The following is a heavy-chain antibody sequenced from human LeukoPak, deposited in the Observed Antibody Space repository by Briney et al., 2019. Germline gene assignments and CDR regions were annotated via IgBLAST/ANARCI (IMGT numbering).Heavy chain of an antibody. J-gene: IGHJ4*02. V-gene: IGHV3-23*01. CDR2: ISHSGDTT. D-gene: IGHD1-1*01. Sequence: GGSLRLSCAASGFTLSNYAMTWVRHAPGKGPACVSSISHSGDTTYYADSMKSRFTIFIDNSKNPVYLQMSGLRGEDTAVYFCAKGPVRTRGREDYWGQGTLVTVSS. CDR3: AKGPVRTRGREDY. CDR1: GFTLSNYA.